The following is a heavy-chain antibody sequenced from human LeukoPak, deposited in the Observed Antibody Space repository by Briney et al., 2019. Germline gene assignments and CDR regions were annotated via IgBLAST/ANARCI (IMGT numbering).Heavy chain of an antibody. J-gene: IGHJ6*03. Sequence: GGSLRLSCAASGFTFSSYGMSWVRQAPGKGLEWVSAISGSGGSTYYADSVKGRFTISRDNSKNTLYLQMNSLRAEDTAVYYCARDSTPGDYYYYMDVWGKGTTVTISS. CDR3: ARDSTPGDYYYYMDV. CDR2: ISGSGGST. CDR1: GFTFSSYG. D-gene: IGHD2-2*01. V-gene: IGHV3-23*01.